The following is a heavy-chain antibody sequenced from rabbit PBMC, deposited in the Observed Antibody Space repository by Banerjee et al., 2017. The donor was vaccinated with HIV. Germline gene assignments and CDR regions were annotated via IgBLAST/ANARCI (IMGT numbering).Heavy chain of an antibody. Sequence: QEQLEESGGDLVKPEGSLTLACTASGFSFSSSYWICWVRQAPGKGLEWIGIIYAGKGSTDYASWVNGRFTISKTSSTTVTLQMTSLTAADTATYFCARWNNWGYHNLWGPGTLVTVS. D-gene: IGHD3-1*01. V-gene: IGHV1S45*01. CDR3: ARWNNWGYHNL. CDR2: IYAGKGST. CDR1: GFSFSSSYW. J-gene: IGHJ4*01.